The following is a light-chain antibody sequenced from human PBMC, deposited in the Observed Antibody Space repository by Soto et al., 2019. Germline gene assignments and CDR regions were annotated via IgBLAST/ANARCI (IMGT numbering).Light chain of an antibody. CDR3: AEWDDSLNGYV. Sequence: QSVLTQPPSASGTPGQRVTISCSGSSSNIGSNTVNWYQQLPGTAPKLLIYSNNQRPSGVPDRFSGSKSGTSASLAISGRQSEDEADYYCAEWDDSLNGYVFGTGTKVTVL. CDR2: SNN. CDR1: SSNIGSNT. J-gene: IGLJ1*01. V-gene: IGLV1-44*01.